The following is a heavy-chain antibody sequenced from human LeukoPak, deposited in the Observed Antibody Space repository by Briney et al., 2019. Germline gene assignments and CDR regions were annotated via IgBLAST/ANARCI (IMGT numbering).Heavy chain of an antibody. J-gene: IGHJ4*02. CDR1: GGSFSGYY. D-gene: IGHD4-17*01. CDR2: INHSGST. Sequence: SETLSLTCAVYGGSFSGYYWSWIRQPPGKGLEWIGEINHSGSTNYNPSLKSRVTISVDTSKNQFSLKLSSVTAADTAVYYCAKHYGDRGYFDYWGQGTLVTVSS. V-gene: IGHV4-34*01. CDR3: AKHYGDRGYFDY.